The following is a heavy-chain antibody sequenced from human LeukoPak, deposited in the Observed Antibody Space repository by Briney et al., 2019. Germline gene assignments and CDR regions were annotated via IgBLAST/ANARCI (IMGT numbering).Heavy chain of an antibody. D-gene: IGHD3-3*01. Sequence: PGGSLRLSCAASGFTFSSYSMNWVRQAPGKGLEWVSSISSSSSYIYYADSVKGRFTISRDNAKNSLYLQMNSLRAEDTAVYYCGSDGGFWSGYYNDYWGQGTLVTVSS. CDR2: ISSSSSYI. V-gene: IGHV3-21*01. J-gene: IGHJ4*02. CDR3: GSDGGFWSGYYNDY. CDR1: GFTFSSYS.